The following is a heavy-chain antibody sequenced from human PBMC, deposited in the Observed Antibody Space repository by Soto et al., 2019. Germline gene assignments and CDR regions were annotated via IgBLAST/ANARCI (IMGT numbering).Heavy chain of an antibody. J-gene: IGHJ4*02. CDR1: GGSFSGDY. V-gene: IGHV4-34*01. CDR3: ARFWGRWYYGSGSHPIDY. D-gene: IGHD3-10*01. Sequence: QVQLQQWGAGLLKPSETLSLTCAVYGGSFSGDYWSWIRQPPGKGLEWIGEINHSGSTNYNPSLKSRVTISVDTSKKQFSLKLSSVTAADTAVYYCARFWGRWYYGSGSHPIDYWGQGTLVTVSS. CDR2: INHSGST.